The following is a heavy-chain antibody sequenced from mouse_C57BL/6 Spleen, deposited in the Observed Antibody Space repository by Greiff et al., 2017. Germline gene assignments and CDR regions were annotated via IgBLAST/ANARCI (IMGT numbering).Heavy chain of an antibody. V-gene: IGHV1-81*01. J-gene: IGHJ1*03. CDR1: GYTFTSYG. CDR3: ARRRNTTVPWYFDV. Sequence: VQLQESGAELARPGASVKLSCKASGYTFTSYGISWVKQRTGQGLEWIGEIYPRSGNTYYNEKFKGKATLTADKSSSTAYMGLRSLTSEDSAVYFCARRRNTTVPWYFDVWGTGTTVTVSS. D-gene: IGHD1-1*01. CDR2: IYPRSGNT.